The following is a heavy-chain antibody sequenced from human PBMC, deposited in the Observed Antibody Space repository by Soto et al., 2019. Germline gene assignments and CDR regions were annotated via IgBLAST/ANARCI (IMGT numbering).Heavy chain of an antibody. CDR2: INHSGST. D-gene: IGHD2-15*01. Sequence: QVQLQQWGAGLLKPSETLSLTCAVYGGSFSGYYWSWIRQPPGKGLEWIGEINHSGSTNYNPSLKSRVTISVDTSKNQFSLKLSSVTAADTAVYYCARGRGCYHNYWGQGTLVTVSS. V-gene: IGHV4-34*01. CDR3: ARGRGCYHNY. J-gene: IGHJ4*02. CDR1: GGSFSGYY.